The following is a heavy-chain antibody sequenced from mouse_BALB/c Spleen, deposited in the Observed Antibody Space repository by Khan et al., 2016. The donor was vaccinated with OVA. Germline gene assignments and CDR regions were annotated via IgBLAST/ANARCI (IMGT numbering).Heavy chain of an antibody. Sequence: VQLKESGPELVKPGASVKISCKASGYSFTGYFMNWVMQSHGKSLEWIGRINPHIGETFYNQKFKGKATLTVDESSNTAHLELRSLASEDSAVYYCARIYRSDFDYWGQGTTLTVSS. J-gene: IGHJ2*01. D-gene: IGHD1-1*01. V-gene: IGHV1-20*02. CDR2: INPHIGET. CDR3: ARIYRSDFDY. CDR1: GYSFTGYF.